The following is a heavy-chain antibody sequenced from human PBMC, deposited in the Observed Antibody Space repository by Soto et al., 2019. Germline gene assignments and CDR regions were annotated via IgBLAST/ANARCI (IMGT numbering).Heavy chain of an antibody. CDR1: GFTFSSYG. J-gene: IGHJ4*02. V-gene: IGHV3-33*01. Sequence: PGGSLRLSCAASGFTFSSYGMHWVRQAPGKGLEWVAVIWYDGSNKYYADSVKGRFTISRDNSKNTLYLQMNSLRAEDTAVYYCARGDYDILTKNGYYFDYWGQGTLVTVSS. CDR2: IWYDGSNK. CDR3: ARGDYDILTKNGYYFDY. D-gene: IGHD3-9*01.